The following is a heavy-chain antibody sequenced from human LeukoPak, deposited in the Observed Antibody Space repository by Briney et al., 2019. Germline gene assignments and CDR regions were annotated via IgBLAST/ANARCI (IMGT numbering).Heavy chain of an antibody. J-gene: IGHJ4*02. V-gene: IGHV1-8*02. Sequence: ASVKVSCKASGGTFSSYAISWVRQAPGQGLEWMGWMNPNSGNTGYAQKFQGRVTMTRNTSISTAYMELSSLRSEDTAVYYCARWGSSGLDWGQGTLVTVSS. CDR1: GGTFSSYA. D-gene: IGHD6-19*01. CDR2: MNPNSGNT. CDR3: ARWGSSGLD.